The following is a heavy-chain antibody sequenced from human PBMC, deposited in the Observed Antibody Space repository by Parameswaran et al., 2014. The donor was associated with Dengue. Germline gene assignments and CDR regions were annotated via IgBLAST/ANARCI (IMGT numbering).Heavy chain of an antibody. J-gene: IGHJ6*02. D-gene: IGHD2-2*01. V-gene: IGHV5-10-1*01. Sequence: VRQAPGRGLEWMGRIDPSDSYTNYSPSFQGHVTISADKSISTAYLQWSSLKASDTAMYYCARDSCSSTSCYGGAPGGYYYGMDVWGQGTTVTVSS. CDR3: ARDSCSSTSCYGGAPGGYYYGMDV. CDR2: IDPSDSYT.